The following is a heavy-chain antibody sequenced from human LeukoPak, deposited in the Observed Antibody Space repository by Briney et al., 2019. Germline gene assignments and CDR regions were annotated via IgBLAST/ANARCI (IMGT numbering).Heavy chain of an antibody. CDR2: IYYGGST. J-gene: IGHJ5*02. CDR1: GGSISSYY. V-gene: IGHV4-59*01. Sequence: SETLSLTCTVSGGSISSYYWSWIRQPPGKGLEWIGYIYYGGSTNYNPSLKSRVTISVDTSKNQFSLKLSSVTAADTAVYYCARARENTMIVGFDPWGQGTLVTVSS. CDR3: ARARENTMIVGFDP. D-gene: IGHD3-22*01.